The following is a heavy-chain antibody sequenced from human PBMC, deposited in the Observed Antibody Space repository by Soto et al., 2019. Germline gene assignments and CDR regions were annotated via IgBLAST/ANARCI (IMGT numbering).Heavy chain of an antibody. V-gene: IGHV1-46*01. CDR2: INPSGGST. J-gene: IGHJ3*02. D-gene: IGHD2-15*01. CDR1: GYTFTSYY. Sequence: ASVKVSCKASGYTFTSYYMHWVRQAPGQGLEWMGIINPSGGSTSYAQKLQGRVTMTRDTSTSTVYMELSSLRSEDTAVYYCAREGRPDIVVVVAARDAFDIWGQGTMVTVSS. CDR3: AREGRPDIVVVVAARDAFDI.